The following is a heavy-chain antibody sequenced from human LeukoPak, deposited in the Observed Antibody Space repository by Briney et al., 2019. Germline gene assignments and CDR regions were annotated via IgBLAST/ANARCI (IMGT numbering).Heavy chain of an antibody. CDR2: ISSSSSYI. CDR1: GFTFSSYS. V-gene: IGHV3-21*01. CDR3: ARDTGKQQLVFDAFHI. D-gene: IGHD6-13*01. Sequence: GGSLRLSCAASGFTFSSYSMNWVRQAPGEGLEWVSCISSSSSYIYYADSVKGRFTISRDNAKKSLYLQMNSLRAEDTAVYYCARDTGKQQLVFDAFHIWGQGTMVTVSS. J-gene: IGHJ3*02.